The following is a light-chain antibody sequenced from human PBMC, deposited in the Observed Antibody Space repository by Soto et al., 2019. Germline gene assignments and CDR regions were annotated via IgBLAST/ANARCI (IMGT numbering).Light chain of an antibody. CDR3: QQYNSYSKT. Sequence: DIQMTQSPSSLSASVGDRVTITCRASQSISRYLNWYQHRPGQAPKLLINAASNLRSGVPSRFSGSGSGTDFTLTITSLQPEDFATYYCQQYNSYSKTFGQGTKVDIK. J-gene: IGKJ1*01. V-gene: IGKV1-39*01. CDR2: AAS. CDR1: QSISRY.